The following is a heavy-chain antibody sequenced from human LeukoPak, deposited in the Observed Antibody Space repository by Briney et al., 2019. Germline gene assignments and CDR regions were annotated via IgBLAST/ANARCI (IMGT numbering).Heavy chain of an antibody. CDR1: GFTFSSYG. J-gene: IGHJ4*02. Sequence: GGSLRLSCAASGFTFSSYGMHWVRQAPGKGLEWVAVISYDGRNKYYADSVKGRFTISRDNSKNTLYLQMNSLRAEDTAVYYCAKDEGDGYNYPYFDYWSQGTLVTVSS. CDR2: ISYDGRNK. D-gene: IGHD5-24*01. V-gene: IGHV3-30*18. CDR3: AKDEGDGYNYPYFDY.